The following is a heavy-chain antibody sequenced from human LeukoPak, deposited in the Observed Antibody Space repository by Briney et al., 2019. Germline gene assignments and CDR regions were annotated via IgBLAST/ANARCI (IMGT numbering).Heavy chain of an antibody. CDR1: GGSFSGYY. CDR2: INHSGST. Sequence: SETLSLTCAVYGGSFSGYYWSWIRQPTGKGLEWIGEINHSGSTKYNPSLKSRVTISVDTSKNQFSLKLSSVTAADTAVYYCARGLKTGRYYYYGMDVWGQGTTVTVSS. J-gene: IGHJ6*02. CDR3: ARGLKTGRYYYYGMDV. V-gene: IGHV4-34*01.